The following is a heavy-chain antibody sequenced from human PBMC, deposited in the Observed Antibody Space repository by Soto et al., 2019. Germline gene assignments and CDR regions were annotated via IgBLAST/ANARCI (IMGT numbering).Heavy chain of an antibody. D-gene: IGHD1-26*01. CDR2: INPNSGGT. J-gene: IGHJ3*02. CDR3: ATYSGSHLFIHDAFDI. CDR1: GYTLTGHY. Sequence: VKVPLKASGYTLTGHYIPWVRPAPGQGLEWMGWINPNSGGTNYAQKFQGRVTMTRDTSISTAYMELSRLRSDDTAVYYCATYSGSHLFIHDAFDIWGQGTMVTVSS. V-gene: IGHV1-2*02.